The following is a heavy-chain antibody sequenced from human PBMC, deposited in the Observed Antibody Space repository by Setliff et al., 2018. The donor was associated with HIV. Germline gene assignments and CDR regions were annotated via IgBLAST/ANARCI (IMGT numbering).Heavy chain of an antibody. CDR3: ARHHSSAPLRRWDNYYYTDV. CDR1: GGSISSSSYY. Sequence: SETLSLTCTVSGGSISSSSYYWGWVRQPPGKGLEWIGRIYYSGSTYYNPSLRSRVTISVGTSKNQFSLKLTSVTAADTAVYYCARHHSSAPLRRWDNYYYTDVWGKGTTVTVSS. D-gene: IGHD6-19*01. V-gene: IGHV4-39*01. J-gene: IGHJ6*03. CDR2: IYYSGST.